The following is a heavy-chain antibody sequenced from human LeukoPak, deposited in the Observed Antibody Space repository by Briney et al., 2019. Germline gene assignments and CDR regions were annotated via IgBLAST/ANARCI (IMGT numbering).Heavy chain of an antibody. CDR3: ARDYGRSRDYGMDV. V-gene: IGHV3-74*01. D-gene: IGHD3-10*01. CDR2: VNADGSSA. Sequence: GGSLRLSCAASGFTFSSFAMTWVRQAPGKGLVWVSRVNADGSSASYADSVKGRFTISRDNAKNTLYLQMNSLRAEDTAMYYCARDYGRSRDYGMDVWGQGTTVTVSS. CDR1: GFTFSSFA. J-gene: IGHJ6*02.